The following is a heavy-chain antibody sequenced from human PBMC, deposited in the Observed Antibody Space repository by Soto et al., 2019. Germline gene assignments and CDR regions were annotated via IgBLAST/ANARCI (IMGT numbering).Heavy chain of an antibody. CDR3: ARDKMIDDFGLGSFDY. Sequence: GASVKVSCKASGYTFTSFGVSCLRQAPGQGPEWMGWISGYNGKTKYTQKVQGRVTLTTDTSTATAYMELRSLRSDDAAVYFCARDKMIDDFGLGSFDYWGQGTVVTVSS. D-gene: IGHD3-10*01. V-gene: IGHV1-18*04. J-gene: IGHJ4*02. CDR2: ISGYNGKT. CDR1: GYTFTSFG.